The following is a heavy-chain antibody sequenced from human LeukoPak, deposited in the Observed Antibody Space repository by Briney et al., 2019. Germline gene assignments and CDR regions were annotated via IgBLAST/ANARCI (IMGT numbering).Heavy chain of an antibody. CDR1: VGTFSSYA. V-gene: IGHV1-69*13. D-gene: IGHD2-21*02. CDR3: ARVSCGGDCYYYYYYGMDV. J-gene: IGHJ6*02. Sequence: SVKVSCKASVGTFSSYAISWVRQAPGQGLEWMGGIIPIFGTANYAQKFHGRVTITGDESTSTAYMELSSLRSEDTAVYYCARVSCGGDCYYYYYYGMDVWGQGTTVTVSS. CDR2: IIPIFGTA.